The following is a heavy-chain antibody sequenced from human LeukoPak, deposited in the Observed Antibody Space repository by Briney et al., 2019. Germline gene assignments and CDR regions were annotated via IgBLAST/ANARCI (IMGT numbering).Heavy chain of an antibody. J-gene: IGHJ4*02. Sequence: PSETLSLTCTVSGGSISSGSYYWNWIRQPAGKGLEWIGRIYTSGNTNYNPSLKSRVTISVDTSKNQFSLKLSSMTAADTAVYYCARDRGTWNDDGFDYWGQGTLVTVSS. CDR1: GGSISSGSYY. V-gene: IGHV4-61*02. CDR3: ARDRGTWNDDGFDY. D-gene: IGHD1-1*01. CDR2: IYTSGNT.